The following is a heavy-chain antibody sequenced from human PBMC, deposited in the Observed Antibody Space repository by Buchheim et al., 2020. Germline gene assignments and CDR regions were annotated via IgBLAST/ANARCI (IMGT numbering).Heavy chain of an antibody. CDR2: VSNDVFIT. V-gene: IGHV3-74*01. CDR3: ARGIAVDRPLLDY. Sequence: VQLVESGGGLFQPGGSLRLSCAASGFTVSSHWMHWVRQAPGKGLVWVSRVSNDVFITHYADFLYGRFTISRDSSQNTVYLPMNSLRAEDTALYYCARGIAVDRPLLDYWGQGTL. D-gene: IGHD2-15*01. J-gene: IGHJ4*02. CDR1: GFTVSSHW.